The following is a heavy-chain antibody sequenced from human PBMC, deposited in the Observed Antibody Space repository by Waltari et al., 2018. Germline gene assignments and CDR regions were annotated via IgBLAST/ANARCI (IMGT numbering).Heavy chain of an antibody. CDR1: GGTFSSYA. V-gene: IGHV1-69*05. J-gene: IGHJ6*02. CDR2: TIPIFGTA. D-gene: IGHD6-6*01. Sequence: QVQLVQSGAEVKKPGSSVKVSCKASGGTFSSYAISWVRQAPGPGLEWMGGTIPIFGTATYAQNCHGRVTITTDESTRAAYMELSSLRSEDTAVYYCARGVYSSSPPGDYYYGMDVWGQGTTVTVSS. CDR3: ARGVYSSSPPGDYYYGMDV.